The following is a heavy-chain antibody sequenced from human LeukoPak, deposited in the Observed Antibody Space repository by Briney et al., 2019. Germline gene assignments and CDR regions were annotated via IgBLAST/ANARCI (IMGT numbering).Heavy chain of an antibody. Sequence: SETLSLTCTVAGGSISTSSYYWGWIRQPPGKGLECIGSIYYSGSTYYNPSLKSRVTISVDTSTNQFSLRLSSVTASDTAVYYCARQAYSYEDIHRGVHFFDSWGQGTLVTVSS. V-gene: IGHV4-39*01. CDR2: IYYSGST. J-gene: IGHJ4*02. CDR3: ARQAYSYEDIHRGVHFFDS. D-gene: IGHD5-18*01. CDR1: GGSISTSSYY.